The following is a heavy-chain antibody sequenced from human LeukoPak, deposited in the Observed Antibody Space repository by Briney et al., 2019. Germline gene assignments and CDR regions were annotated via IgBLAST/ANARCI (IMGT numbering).Heavy chain of an antibody. CDR3: AASSGYWDY. J-gene: IGHJ4*02. CDR2: IYGGGST. V-gene: IGHV3-66*01. D-gene: IGHD3-22*01. Sequence: PGKSLRLSRAASGFTISSNYMSWVRQAPGKGLEWVSVIYGGGSTYYADSVEGRFTISRDNSKNTLYLQMNSLRAEDTAVYYCAASSGYWDYWGQGSLVTVSS. CDR1: GFTISSNY.